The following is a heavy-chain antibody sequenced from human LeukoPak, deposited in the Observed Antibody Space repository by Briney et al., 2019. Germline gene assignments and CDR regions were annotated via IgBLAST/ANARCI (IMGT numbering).Heavy chain of an antibody. CDR1: GSTFSRYW. V-gene: IGHV3-7*01. J-gene: IGHJ4*02. D-gene: IGHD6-6*01. Sequence: GGSLRLSRAASGSTFSRYWMSWVRQAPGKGLEWVANIKQDGSEKDYVDSVKGRFTISRDNAKNSLYLQMNSLTAEDTAVYYCARESFAARWDWGQGTLVTVSS. CDR3: ARESFAARWD. CDR2: IKQDGSEK.